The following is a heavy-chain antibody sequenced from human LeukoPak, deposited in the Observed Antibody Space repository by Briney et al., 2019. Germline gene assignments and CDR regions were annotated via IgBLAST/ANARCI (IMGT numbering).Heavy chain of an antibody. CDR1: GFTFSDYY. J-gene: IGHJ5*02. CDR3: AREVRNWFEP. V-gene: IGHV3-11*01. CDR2: IGGSGSPI. Sequence: PGGSLRLSCAASGFTFSDYYMTWIRPAPGKGLEWVSYIGGSGSPIYYADSVKGRFTISRDNAKKSLYLQMNSLRSEDTAVYYCAREVRNWFEPWGQGTLVTVSS.